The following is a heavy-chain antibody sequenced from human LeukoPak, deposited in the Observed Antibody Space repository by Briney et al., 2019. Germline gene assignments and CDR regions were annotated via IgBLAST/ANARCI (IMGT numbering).Heavy chain of an antibody. CDR2: ISAYNGNT. Sequence: GASVKVSSKASGYTFTSYGISWVRQAPGQGLEWMGWISAYNGNTNYAQKLQGRVTMTTDTSTSTAYMELRSLRSDDTAVYYCARDPSRQYYYDSSGYWEGSSDYFDYWGQGTLVTVSS. J-gene: IGHJ4*02. CDR3: ARDPSRQYYYDSSGYWEGSSDYFDY. D-gene: IGHD3-22*01. CDR1: GYTFTSYG. V-gene: IGHV1-18*01.